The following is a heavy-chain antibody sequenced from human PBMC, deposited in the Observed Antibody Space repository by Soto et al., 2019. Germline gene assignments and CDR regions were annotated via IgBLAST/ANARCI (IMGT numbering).Heavy chain of an antibody. J-gene: IGHJ6*02. CDR3: AKDIGGSSGGMDV. V-gene: IGHV3-9*01. D-gene: IGHD6-6*01. CDR1: GFTFDDYA. Sequence: EVQLVESGGGLVQPSRSLRLSCAASGFTFDDYAMHWVRQAPGKGLEWVSGISWNSGSIGYADSVKGRFTISRDNAKNSLYLQMNSLRAEDTALYYCAKDIGGSSGGMDVWAKGPRSPSP. CDR2: ISWNSGSI.